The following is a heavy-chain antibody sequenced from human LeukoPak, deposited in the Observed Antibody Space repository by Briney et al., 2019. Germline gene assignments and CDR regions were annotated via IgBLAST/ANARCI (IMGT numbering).Heavy chain of an antibody. V-gene: IGHV3-74*01. D-gene: IGHD2-2*01. Sequence: WGSLSLSCAASGFTFSGFWRDWVRQAPGKGLVWVSCISFDGSDATYADSVKGRFTISRDNAKNTLHLQMDSLTVEDTAVYYCAREGGGYCSSTSDCIGYYGMDVWGQGTTVTVSS. CDR2: ISFDGSDA. J-gene: IGHJ6*02. CDR3: AREGGGYCSSTSDCIGYYGMDV. CDR1: GFTFSGFW.